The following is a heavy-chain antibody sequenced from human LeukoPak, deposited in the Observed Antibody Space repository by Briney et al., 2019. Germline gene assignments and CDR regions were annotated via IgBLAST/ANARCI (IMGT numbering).Heavy chain of an antibody. J-gene: IGHJ6*02. Sequence: RGSLRLSCAVSGFTFSDYWMSWVRQAPGKGLEWVANIKQDGNEKYYVDSLKGRFTISRDNAKKSLYLQMNSLRAEDTAVYYCARGPLYQVPYYFHYYGLDVWGQGTTVTVSS. CDR1: GFTFSDYW. V-gene: IGHV3-7*03. CDR2: IKQDGNEK. CDR3: ARGPLYQVPYYFHYYGLDV. D-gene: IGHD2-2*01.